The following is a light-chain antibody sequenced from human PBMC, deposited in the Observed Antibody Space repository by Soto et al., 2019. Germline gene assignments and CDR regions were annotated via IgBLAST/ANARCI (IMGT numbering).Light chain of an antibody. V-gene: IGLV2-11*01. J-gene: IGLJ3*02. Sequence: QSVLTQPRSVSGSPGQSVTISCTGTSSDVGAYNVVSWYQQRPGEAPKLIIYYVSQRPSGVPVRFSASKSGNTASLTISGLQADDEADYYCCSRGASFNWVFGGGTKATVL. CDR3: CSRGASFNWV. CDR2: YVS. CDR1: SSDVGAYNV.